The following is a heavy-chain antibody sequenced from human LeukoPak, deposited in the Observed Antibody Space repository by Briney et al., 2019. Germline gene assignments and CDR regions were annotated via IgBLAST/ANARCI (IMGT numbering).Heavy chain of an antibody. CDR1: GFTFSSRDW. V-gene: IGHV3-7*01. CDR3: ARGVGNFRYYFDY. Sequence: GGSLRLSCVASGFTFSSRDWMTWVRQAPGKGLEWVANIKQDGSEKNYVDSVKGRFTISRDNAKNSLYLQMNSLRAEDTAVYYCARGVGNFRYYFDYWGQGTLVTVSS. J-gene: IGHJ4*02. CDR2: IKQDGSEK. D-gene: IGHD2/OR15-2a*01.